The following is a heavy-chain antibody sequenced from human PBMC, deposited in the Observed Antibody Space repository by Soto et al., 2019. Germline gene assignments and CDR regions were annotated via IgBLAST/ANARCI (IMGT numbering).Heavy chain of an antibody. CDR2: SYHSGST. Sequence: SETLSLTCAVSGGSISSGGYSWSWIRQPPGKGLEWIGYSYHSGSTYYNPSLKSRVTISVDRSKNQFSLKLSSVTAADTAVYYCARGVYDILTGYSAATYYFDYWGQGTMVTVYS. V-gene: IGHV4-30-2*01. J-gene: IGHJ4*02. CDR3: ARGVYDILTGYSAATYYFDY. CDR1: GGSISSGGYS. D-gene: IGHD3-9*01.